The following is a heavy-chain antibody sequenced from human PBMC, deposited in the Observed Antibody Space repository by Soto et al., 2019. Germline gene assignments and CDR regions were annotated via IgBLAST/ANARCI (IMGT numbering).Heavy chain of an antibody. CDR3: ARSPLWELRYYYGMDV. CDR2: IYPGDSDT. J-gene: IGHJ6*02. D-gene: IGHD1-26*01. CDR1: GYSFSNYW. V-gene: IGHV5-51*01. Sequence: GESLKISCQGSGYSFSNYWIAWVRQMPGKGLEWVGVIYPGDSDTRYSPSFRGQVTISANKSISHVYLQWSSLKASDTAMYYCARSPLWELRYYYGMDVWGQGTTVTVSS.